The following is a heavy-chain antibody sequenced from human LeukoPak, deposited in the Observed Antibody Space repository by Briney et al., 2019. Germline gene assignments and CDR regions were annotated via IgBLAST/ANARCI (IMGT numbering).Heavy chain of an antibody. CDR2: IYSGGST. D-gene: IGHD3-10*01. CDR3: AREVYGSGSYFDAY. CDR1: GFTVSSNY. V-gene: IGHV3-66*01. J-gene: IGHJ4*02. Sequence: GGSLRLSCAASGFTVSSNYMSWVRQAPGKGLEWVSVIYSGGSTYYADSVKGRLTISRDNSKNTLYLQMNSLRAEDTAVYYCAREVYGSGSYFDAYWGQGTLVTVSS.